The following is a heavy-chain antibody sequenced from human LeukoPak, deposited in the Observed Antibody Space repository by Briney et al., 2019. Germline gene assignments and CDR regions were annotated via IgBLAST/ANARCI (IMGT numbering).Heavy chain of an antibody. Sequence: SETLSLTCTVSGGSISSSGYYWGWIRQPPGKGLEWIASIYYSGSTYYNPSLKSRVSISVDTSKNQLSLKLSSLTSADTAVYYCARHEYSGSYYGLSWFDPWGQGTLVTVSS. V-gene: IGHV4-39*01. CDR2: IYYSGST. CDR1: GGSISSSGYY. CDR3: ARHEYSGSYYGLSWFDP. D-gene: IGHD1-26*01. J-gene: IGHJ5*02.